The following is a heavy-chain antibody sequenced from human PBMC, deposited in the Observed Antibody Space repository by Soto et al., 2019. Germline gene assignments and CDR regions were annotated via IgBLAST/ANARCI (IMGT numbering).Heavy chain of an antibody. J-gene: IGHJ4*02. D-gene: IGHD6-13*01. CDR3: ARSYSSSWYGKSRYYFDY. CDR1: GDSVSSNSAA. V-gene: IGHV6-1*01. Sequence: SQTLSLTCAISGDSVSSNSAAWNWIRQSPSRGLEWLGRTYYRSKWYNDYAVSVKSRITINPDTSKNQFSLQLNSVTPEDTAVYYCARSYSSSWYGKSRYYFDYWGQGILVTVSS. CDR2: TYYRSKWYN.